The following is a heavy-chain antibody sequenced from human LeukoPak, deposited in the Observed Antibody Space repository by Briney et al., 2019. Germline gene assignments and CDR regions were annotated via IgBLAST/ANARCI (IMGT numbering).Heavy chain of an antibody. J-gene: IGHJ5*02. V-gene: IGHV3-21*01. CDR2: ISSSGSYI. CDR1: GFTFSRNS. CDR3: ATTHSGYDR. Sequence: GGSLRLSCAASGFTFSRNSMNWVRQAPGKGLEWVASISSSGSYIYYAESVKGRFTISRDNAKNSLYLQMNSLRAEDTAVYYCATTHSGYDRWGQGTLVTVSS. D-gene: IGHD5-12*01.